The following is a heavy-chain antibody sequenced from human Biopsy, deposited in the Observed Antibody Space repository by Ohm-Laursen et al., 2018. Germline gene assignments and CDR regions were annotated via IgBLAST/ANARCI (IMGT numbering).Heavy chain of an antibody. V-gene: IGHV4-38-2*01. CDR3: VRVAGGYAYYYGMDV. D-gene: IGHD5-12*01. CDR1: GYSVTNDYY. CDR2: IYYDGIT. Sequence: TLSLTWAVSGYSVTNDYYWGWIRQPPGKGLEWIGNIYYDGITYYNPSLKSRVAMSVDTSKNQFSLRLTSVTAADTAVYYCVRVAGGYAYYYGMDVWGQGTTVIVSS. J-gene: IGHJ6*02.